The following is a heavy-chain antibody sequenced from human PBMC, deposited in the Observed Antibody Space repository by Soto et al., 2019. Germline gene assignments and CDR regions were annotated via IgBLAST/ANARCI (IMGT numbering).Heavy chain of an antibody. Sequence: QVQLVQSGAEVKKPGASVKVSCKASGFDFTDHYIHWVRQAPGQGLEWMGIISPDGGSTRYSQKFQARITMTRDTSTGTVYMELSSLRSEDTAIYYCARAPRGGVIIVITWAQIDYWGQGTLVTVSS. J-gene: IGHJ4*02. V-gene: IGHV1-46*01. CDR1: GFDFTDHY. CDR3: ARAPRGGVIIVITWAQIDY. CDR2: ISPDGGST. D-gene: IGHD3-10*01.